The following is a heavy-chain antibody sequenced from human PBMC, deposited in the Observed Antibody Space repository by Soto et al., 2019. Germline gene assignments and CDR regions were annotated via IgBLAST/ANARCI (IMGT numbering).Heavy chain of an antibody. CDR2: IKSKTDGGTT. CDR1: GFTFNNAW. CDR3: TTDLLLTAPFDN. J-gene: IGHJ4*02. D-gene: IGHD2-21*02. Sequence: GGSLRLSCAASGFTFNNAWMNWVRQAPGKGLEWVGRIKSKTDGGTTDYAAPVKGRFTISRDDSKNMLYLQMNGLKIEDTAVYYCTTDLLLTAPFDNWGQGTLVTVSS. V-gene: IGHV3-15*07.